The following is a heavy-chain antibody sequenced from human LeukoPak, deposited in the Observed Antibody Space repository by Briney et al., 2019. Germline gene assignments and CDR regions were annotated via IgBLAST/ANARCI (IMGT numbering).Heavy chain of an antibody. V-gene: IGHV4-34*01. D-gene: IGHD3-16*01. CDR1: GGSFSGYY. CDR3: ARVNPGLRYFGY. Sequence: SETLSLTCAVYGGSFSGYYWSWIRQPPGKGMEWIGEINHSGSTNYNPSLKSRVTISVDTSKNQFSLKLSSVTAADTAVYYCARVNPGLRYFGYWGQGTLVTVSS. J-gene: IGHJ4*02. CDR2: INHSGST.